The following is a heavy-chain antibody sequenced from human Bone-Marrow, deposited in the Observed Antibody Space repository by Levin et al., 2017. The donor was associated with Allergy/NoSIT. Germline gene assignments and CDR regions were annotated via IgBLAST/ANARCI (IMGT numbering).Heavy chain of an antibody. V-gene: IGHV4-39*02. Sequence: SETLSLTCTVSGGSISSSSYYWGWIRQPPGKGLEWIGTVYYSGDTFYNPSLKSRVTISVDTSKNQFSLKLNSVTAADTAVYYCARDETSSRTKFEYWGQGTLVTVSS. J-gene: IGHJ4*02. CDR1: GGSISSSSYY. D-gene: IGHD2-2*01. CDR3: ARDETSSRTKFEY. CDR2: VYYSGDT.